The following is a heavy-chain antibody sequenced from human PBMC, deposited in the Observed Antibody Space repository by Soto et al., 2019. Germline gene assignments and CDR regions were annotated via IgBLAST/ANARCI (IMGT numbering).Heavy chain of an antibody. CDR1: GGTFSSYA. D-gene: IGHD2-15*01. CDR3: ARAERYCSGGSCYPLPLGMDV. CDR2: IIPIFGTA. Sequence: QVQLVQSGAEVKKPGSSVKVSCKASGGTFSSYAISWVRQAPGQGLEWMGGIIPIFGTANYAQKFQGRVTITADEAPXXAXMXXRSLRSEDTAVYYCARAERYCSGGSCYPLPLGMDVWGQGTTVTVSS. V-gene: IGHV1-69*12. J-gene: IGHJ6*02.